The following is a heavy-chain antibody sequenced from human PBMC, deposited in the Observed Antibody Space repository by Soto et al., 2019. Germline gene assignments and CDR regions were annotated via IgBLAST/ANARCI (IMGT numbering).Heavy chain of an antibody. V-gene: IGHV4-39*01. CDR2: VFYTGKT. J-gene: IGHJ6*02. CDR3: ARHFENSEASYYGMDV. CDR1: GGSISSSSFY. Sequence: SETLSLTCSVSGGSISSSSFYWGWIRQPPGKGPEWIGSVFYTGKTYHNPSLKSRVTISVDTSENQFSLSLSSVTAADTAMYYCARHFENSEASYYGMDVWGHGTTVTVSS.